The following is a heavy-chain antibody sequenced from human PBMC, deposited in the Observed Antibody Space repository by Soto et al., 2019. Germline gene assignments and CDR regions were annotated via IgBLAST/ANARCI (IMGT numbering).Heavy chain of an antibody. CDR3: AKELRGVVGPSGEI. V-gene: IGHV4-39*02. D-gene: IGHD2-21*01. CDR2: IYYNGAT. CDR1: SPSITSSSSY. J-gene: IGHJ3*02. Sequence: SETLSPTSPLSSPSITSSSSYWDWILQPPGKGLEWIGTIYYNGATRYNPSLESRVTISVDTSNNQFSLKLTSVTAADTAVYYCAKELRGVVGPSGEIWGQGTMVTVS.